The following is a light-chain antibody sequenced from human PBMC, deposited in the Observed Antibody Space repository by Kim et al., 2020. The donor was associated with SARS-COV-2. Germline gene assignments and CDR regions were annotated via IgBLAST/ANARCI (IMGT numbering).Light chain of an antibody. Sequence: SASVGDRVTITCQASQDIGNYLNWYQQKPGKAPKLLIYDASNLETGVPSRFSGSGSGTDFTFTISSLQPEDIATYFCQQYAGLPLFGQGTRLEIK. CDR2: DAS. CDR1: QDIGNY. J-gene: IGKJ5*01. V-gene: IGKV1-33*01. CDR3: QQYAGLPL.